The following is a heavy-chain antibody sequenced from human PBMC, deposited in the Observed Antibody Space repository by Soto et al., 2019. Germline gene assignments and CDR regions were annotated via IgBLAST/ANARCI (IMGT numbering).Heavy chain of an antibody. V-gene: IGHV1-2*02. Sequence: ASVKVSCKSSGYTFTDYYLHWVRQAPGQGLEWMGWINPNTGDTNYAQKLQGRVTMTTDTSTSTAYMELRSLRSDDTAVYYCARGPDFWSGYAPPYYYYGMDVWGQGATVTVSS. J-gene: IGHJ6*02. CDR3: ARGPDFWSGYAPPYYYYGMDV. CDR2: INPNTGDT. CDR1: GYTFTDYY. D-gene: IGHD3-3*01.